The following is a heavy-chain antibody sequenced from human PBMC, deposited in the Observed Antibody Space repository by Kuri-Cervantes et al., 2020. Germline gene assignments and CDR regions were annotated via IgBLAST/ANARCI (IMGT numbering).Heavy chain of an antibody. J-gene: IGHJ6*02. D-gene: IGHD3-10*01. CDR3: ARDPNVGYYGMDV. CDR2: IWYDGSNK. Sequence: GGSLRLSCAASGFTFSNYGMHWVRQAPGKGLEWVAVIWYDGSNKYYADSVKGRFTISRDNSRDTLFLQMNSLRAEDTAVYYCARDPNVGYYGMDVWGQGTTVTVSS. V-gene: IGHV3-33*01. CDR1: GFTFSNYG.